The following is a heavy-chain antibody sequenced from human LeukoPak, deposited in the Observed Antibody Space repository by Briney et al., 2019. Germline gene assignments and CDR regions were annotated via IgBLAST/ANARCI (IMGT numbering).Heavy chain of an antibody. CDR1: GFTFSSHG. V-gene: IGHV3-30*18. Sequence: PGGSLRLSCAASGFTFSSHGMHWVRQAPGKGLEWVAVISYDGSNKYYADSVKGRFTISRDNSKNTLYLQMNSLRAEDTAVYYCAKSKFRAGTPDYWGQGTLVTVSS. CDR3: AKSKFRAGTPDY. D-gene: IGHD6-19*01. CDR2: ISYDGSNK. J-gene: IGHJ4*02.